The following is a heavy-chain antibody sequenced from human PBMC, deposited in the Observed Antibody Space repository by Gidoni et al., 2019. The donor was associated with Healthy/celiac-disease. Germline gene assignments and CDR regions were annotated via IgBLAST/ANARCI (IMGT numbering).Heavy chain of an antibody. D-gene: IGHD4-17*01. Sequence: QVQLVQSGAEVKKPGASVKVSCKASGYTFTSYYMPWVRQPPGQGLEWMGRINPMGGSTSYAQKFQGRVTMTRDTSTSTVYMELSSLRSEDTAVYYCARAGTTVTLYYYYYMDVWGKGTTVTVSS. V-gene: IGHV1-46*01. J-gene: IGHJ6*03. CDR2: INPMGGST. CDR3: ARAGTTVTLYYYYYMDV. CDR1: GYTFTSYY.